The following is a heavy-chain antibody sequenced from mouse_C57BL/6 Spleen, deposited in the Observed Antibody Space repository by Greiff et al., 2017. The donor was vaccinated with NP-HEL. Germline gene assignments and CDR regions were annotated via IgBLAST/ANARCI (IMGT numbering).Heavy chain of an antibody. D-gene: IGHD1-1*01. Sequence: VQLQQSGPELVKPGASVKISCKASGYAFSSSWMNWVKQRPGKGLEWIGRIYPGDGDPNYNGKFKGKATLTADKSSSTAYMQLSSLTSEDSAVYFCARGDYGSSCFDYWGQGTTLTVSS. CDR3: ARGDYGSSCFDY. J-gene: IGHJ2*01. V-gene: IGHV1-82*01. CDR2: IYPGDGDP. CDR1: GYAFSSSW.